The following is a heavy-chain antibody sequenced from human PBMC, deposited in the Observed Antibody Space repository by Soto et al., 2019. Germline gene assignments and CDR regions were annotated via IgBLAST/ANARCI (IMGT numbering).Heavy chain of an antibody. Sequence: QGQLVQSGPELKKPGASVKVSCKASGYTFTSYGISWVRQAPGQGLEWMGRVNANNGDTDYRQKFQGGITMTAAASTDTVYMDLRNLTPDDTGVYYCSRFGADGSHWGQGTQITVSS. CDR3: SRFGADGSH. J-gene: IGHJ4*02. V-gene: IGHV1-18*04. CDR1: GYTFTSYG. CDR2: VNANNGDT. D-gene: IGHD1-26*01.